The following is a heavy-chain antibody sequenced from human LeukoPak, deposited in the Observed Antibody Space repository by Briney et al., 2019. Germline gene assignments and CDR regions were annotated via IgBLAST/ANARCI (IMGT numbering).Heavy chain of an antibody. D-gene: IGHD3-22*01. CDR2: ISWNSGTI. CDR3: AKDRAQYYDNSGFTLDY. CDR1: GFRFDDSA. J-gene: IGHJ4*02. Sequence: GGSLRLSCAASGFRFDDSAMHWVRQAPGKGLEWVSGISWNSGTIAYADSVKGRFTISRDNTKNSLYLQMNSLRAEDTALYYCAKDRAQYYDNSGFTLDYWGQGTLATVSA. V-gene: IGHV3-9*01.